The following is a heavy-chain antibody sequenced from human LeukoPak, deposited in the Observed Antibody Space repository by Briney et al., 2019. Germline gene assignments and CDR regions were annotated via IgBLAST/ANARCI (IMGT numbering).Heavy chain of an antibody. CDR2: ISYDGSNK. J-gene: IGHJ6*02. Sequence: QPGGSLRLSCAASGFTFSSYAMHWVRQAPGKGLEWVAVISYDGSNKYYADSVKGRFTISRDNSKNTLYLQMNSLRAEDTAVYYCARGPRGGHSYGDYYYYGMDVWGQGTTVTVSS. CDR1: GFTFSSYA. V-gene: IGHV3-30-3*01. D-gene: IGHD5-18*01. CDR3: ARGPRGGHSYGDYYYYGMDV.